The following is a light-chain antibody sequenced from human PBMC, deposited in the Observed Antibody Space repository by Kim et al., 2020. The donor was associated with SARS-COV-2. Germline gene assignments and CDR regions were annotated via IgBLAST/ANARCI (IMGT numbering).Light chain of an antibody. J-gene: IGLJ1*01. Sequence: LGQTVSITCQGDSLRSYYASWYQQKPEQAPVLVIYGKNNRPSGIPDRFSGSSSGNTASLTITGAQAEDEADYYWNSRDSSGNHHYVFGTGTKVTV. CDR1: SLRSYY. V-gene: IGLV3-19*01. CDR3: NSRDSSGNHHYV. CDR2: GKN.